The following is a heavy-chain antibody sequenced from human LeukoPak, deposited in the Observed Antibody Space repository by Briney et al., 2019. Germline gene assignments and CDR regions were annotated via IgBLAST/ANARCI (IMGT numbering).Heavy chain of an antibody. CDR1: GYTFTGYY. Sequence: ASVKVSCKASGYTFTGYYMHWVRQAPGQGLEWMGRINPNSGGTNYAQKFQGRVTMTRDTSISTAYMELSRLRSDDTAVYYCAKGWDSSGYPYDAFDIWGQGTMATVSS. D-gene: IGHD3-22*01. V-gene: IGHV1-2*06. CDR2: INPNSGGT. J-gene: IGHJ3*02. CDR3: AKGWDSSGYPYDAFDI.